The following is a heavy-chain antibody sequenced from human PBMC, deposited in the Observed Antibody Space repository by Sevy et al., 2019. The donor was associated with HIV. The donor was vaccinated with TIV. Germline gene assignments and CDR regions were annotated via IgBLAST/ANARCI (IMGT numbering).Heavy chain of an antibody. CDR2: IYPGDSDT. CDR1: GYSFTSYW. J-gene: IGHJ5*02. D-gene: IGHD3-10*01. Sequence: GESLKISCKGSGYSFTSYWIGWVRQMPGKGLEWMGIIYPGDSDTRYSPSFQGQVTISADKSNSTAYLQWSSLKASATDMYYCARRGYYGSGSYPTWFDPWGQGTLVTVSS. V-gene: IGHV5-51*01. CDR3: ARRGYYGSGSYPTWFDP.